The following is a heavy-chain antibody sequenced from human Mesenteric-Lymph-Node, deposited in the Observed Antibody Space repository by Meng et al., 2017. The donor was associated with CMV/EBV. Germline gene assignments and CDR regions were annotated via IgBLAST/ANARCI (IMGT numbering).Heavy chain of an antibody. V-gene: IGHV3-30*02. D-gene: IGHD2-2*01. CDR3: ARVVPAANYYYYGMDV. CDR1: GFTFSSYG. CDR2: IRYDGSNK. J-gene: IGHJ6*02. Sequence: GESLKISCAASGFTFSSYGMHWVRQAPGKGLEWVAFIRYDGSNKYYADSVKGRFTISRDNSKNTLYLQMNSLRAEDTAVYYCARVVPAANYYYYGMDVWGQGTTVTVSS.